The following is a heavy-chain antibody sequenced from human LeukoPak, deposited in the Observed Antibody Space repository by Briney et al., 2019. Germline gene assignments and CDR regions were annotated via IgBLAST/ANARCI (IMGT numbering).Heavy chain of an antibody. V-gene: IGHV3-23*01. Sequence: GGSLRLSCAASGFTFRSYAMSWVRQAPGKGLEWVSAISGSGGSGGSTDYADSVKGRFTISRDNSKNTLYLQMNSLRAEDTAVYYCAKVPHYYYGSGSFQFDYWGQGTLVAVSP. CDR2: ISGSGGSGGST. CDR3: AKVPHYYYGSGSFQFDY. CDR1: GFTFRSYA. J-gene: IGHJ4*02. D-gene: IGHD3-10*01.